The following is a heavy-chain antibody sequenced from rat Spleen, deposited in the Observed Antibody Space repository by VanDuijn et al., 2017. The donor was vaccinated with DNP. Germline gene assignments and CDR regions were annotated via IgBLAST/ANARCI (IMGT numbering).Heavy chain of an antibody. CDR1: GFTFSNYD. J-gene: IGHJ2*01. V-gene: IGHV5-25*01. D-gene: IGHD1-11*01. CDR2: ISTSGGST. CDR3: ARDAGGPFDY. Sequence: EVQLVESGGGLVQPGRSLKLSCAASGFTFSNYDMAWVRQAPTKGLEWVASISTSGGSTYYRDSVKGRFTVSRDNAKSTLYLQMDSLRSEDTATYYCARDAGGPFDYWGQGVMVTVSS.